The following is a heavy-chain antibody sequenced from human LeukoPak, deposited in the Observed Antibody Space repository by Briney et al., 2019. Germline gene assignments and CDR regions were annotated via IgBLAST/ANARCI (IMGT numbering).Heavy chain of an antibody. V-gene: IGHV4-34*01. CDR2: INHSGST. J-gene: IGHJ6*03. Sequence: SETLSLTCAVYGGSFSGYYWSWIRQPPGKGLEWIGEINHSGSTNYNPSLKSRVTISVDTSKIQFSLKLSSVTAADTAVYYCARVSWSPGTSYYYMDVWGKGTTVTVSS. CDR3: ARVSWSPGTSYYYMDV. D-gene: IGHD1-1*01. CDR1: GGSFSGYY.